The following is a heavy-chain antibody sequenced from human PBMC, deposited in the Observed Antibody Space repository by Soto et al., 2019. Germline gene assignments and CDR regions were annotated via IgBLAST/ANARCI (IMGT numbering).Heavy chain of an antibody. CDR1: GGSISRCDYY. D-gene: IGHD3-10*01. J-gene: IGHJ4*02. CDR3: ARVGGFGATTIDY. V-gene: IGHV4-30-4*01. Sequence: PSETLSLTCTVSGGSISRCDYYWSWIRQPPGKGLEWIGYIYYSGSTYYNPSLKSRVTISVDTSKNQFSLKLSSVTAADTAVYYCARVGGFGATTIDYWGQGTLVTVSS. CDR2: IYYSGST.